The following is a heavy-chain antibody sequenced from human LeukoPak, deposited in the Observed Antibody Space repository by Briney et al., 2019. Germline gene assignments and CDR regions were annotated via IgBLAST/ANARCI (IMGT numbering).Heavy chain of an antibody. Sequence: PGRSLRLSCAASGFTFDDYAMPWVRQAPGKGLEWVSGISWNSGSIGYADSVKGRFTISRDNAKNSLYLQMNSLRAEDTALYYCARQGYSSGWYRGYNWSDPWGQGTLVTVSS. J-gene: IGHJ5*02. D-gene: IGHD6-19*01. V-gene: IGHV3-9*01. CDR1: GFTFDDYA. CDR2: ISWNSGSI. CDR3: ARQGYSSGWYRGYNWSDP.